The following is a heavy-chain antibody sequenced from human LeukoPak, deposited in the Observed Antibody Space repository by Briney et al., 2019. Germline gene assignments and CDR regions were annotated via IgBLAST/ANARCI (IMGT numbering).Heavy chain of an antibody. D-gene: IGHD5-24*01. Sequence: ASVKVSCKASGYTFTGYYMHWVRQAPGQGLEWMGWINPNSGGTNYAQKFQGRVTMTRDTSISTAYMELSRLRSDDTAVYYCAGDLEDGYNWVGGNWFDPWGQGTLVTVSS. CDR3: AGDLEDGYNWVGGNWFDP. CDR2: INPNSGGT. CDR1: GYTFTGYY. J-gene: IGHJ5*02. V-gene: IGHV1-2*02.